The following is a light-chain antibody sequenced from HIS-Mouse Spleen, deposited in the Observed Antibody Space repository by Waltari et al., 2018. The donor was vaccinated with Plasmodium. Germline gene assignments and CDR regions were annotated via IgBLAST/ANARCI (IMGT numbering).Light chain of an antibody. V-gene: IGLV2-14*03. CDR2: DVS. J-gene: IGLJ3*02. CDR1: RSDAGGTNY. CDR3: SSYTSSSTYWV. Sequence: QSALTQPASVSGSPGQSITIACTGTRSDAGGTNYVPWYQQHPGKAPKLMIYDVSNRPSGVSNRFSGSKSGNTASLTISGLQAEDEADYYCSSYTSSSTYWVFGGGTKLTVL.